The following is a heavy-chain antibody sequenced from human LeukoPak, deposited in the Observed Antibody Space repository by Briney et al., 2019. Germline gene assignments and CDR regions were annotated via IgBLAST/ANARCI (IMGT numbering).Heavy chain of an antibody. J-gene: IGHJ6*02. CDR2: ISWNSGSI. CDR1: GFTFDDYA. V-gene: IGHV3-9*01. Sequence: GGFLRLSCAASGFTFDDYAMHWVRQAPGKGLEWVSGISWNSGSIGYADSVKGRFTISRDNAKNSLYLQMNSLGAEDTALYYCAKAILSPISGRRESYYYYYGMDVWGQGTTVTVSS. D-gene: IGHD3-3*02. CDR3: AKAILSPISGRRESYYYYYGMDV.